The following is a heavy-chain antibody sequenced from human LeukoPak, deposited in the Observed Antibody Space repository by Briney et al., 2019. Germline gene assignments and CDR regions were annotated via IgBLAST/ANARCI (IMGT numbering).Heavy chain of an antibody. CDR1: GYTLTELS. D-gene: IGHD2-2*02. J-gene: IGHJ5*02. V-gene: IGHV1-24*01. CDR2: FDPEDGET. Sequence: GASVKVSCKVSGYTLTELSMHWVRQAPGKGLEWMGGFDPEDGETIYAQKFQGRVTMTEDTSTDTAYMGLSSLRSEDTAVYYCATSTPNCSSTSCYIDPWGQGTLVTVSS. CDR3: ATSTPNCSSTSCYIDP.